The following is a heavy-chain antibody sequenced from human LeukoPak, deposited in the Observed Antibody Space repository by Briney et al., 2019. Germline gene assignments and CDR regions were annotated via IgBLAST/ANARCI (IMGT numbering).Heavy chain of an antibody. Sequence: GGSLRLSCAASGFTFSSYAMHWVRQAPGKGLEWVAVISFDGSNKFYADSVKGRFTISRDNSKHTLYLQMNSLGAEDTAVYYCARDSGDGYNPQGNFDYWGQGTLVTVSS. CDR1: GFTFSSYA. CDR3: ARDSGDGYNPQGNFDY. D-gene: IGHD5-24*01. V-gene: IGHV3-30-3*01. CDR2: ISFDGSNK. J-gene: IGHJ4*02.